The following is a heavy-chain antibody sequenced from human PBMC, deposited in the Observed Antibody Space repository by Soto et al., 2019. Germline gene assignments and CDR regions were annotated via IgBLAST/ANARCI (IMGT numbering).Heavy chain of an antibody. CDR1: GFSFSSYS. D-gene: IGHD3-3*01. Sequence: GGSLRLSCAASGFSFSSYSMNWVRQAPGKGLEWVSYISSSSNSIYYADSVKGRFTISRDDAKNSLHLQMNSLRAEDTAVYYCASPVEYSNFWGGYCTFDSWGLGTLVTVSS. J-gene: IGHJ4*02. V-gene: IGHV3-48*01. CDR2: ISSSSNSI. CDR3: ASPVEYSNFWGGYCTFDS.